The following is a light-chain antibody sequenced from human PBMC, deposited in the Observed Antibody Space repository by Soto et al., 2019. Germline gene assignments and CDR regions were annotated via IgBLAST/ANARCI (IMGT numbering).Light chain of an antibody. V-gene: IGLV2-11*01. CDR2: DVS. Sequence: QSSLTQPRSGSWSPGQSVTISCTGTSSDVGGYNYVSWYQQYPGKAPKLMIYDVSKRPSGVPDRFSGSKSGNTASLTISGLQAEDEADYYCYSYAGSYTFYVFGTGTKVTVL. J-gene: IGLJ1*01. CDR3: YSYAGSYTFYV. CDR1: SSDVGGYNY.